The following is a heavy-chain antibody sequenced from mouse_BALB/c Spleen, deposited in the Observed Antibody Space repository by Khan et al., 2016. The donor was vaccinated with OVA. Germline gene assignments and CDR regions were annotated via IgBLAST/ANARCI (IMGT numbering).Heavy chain of an antibody. CDR3: ASYYGNPLAF. V-gene: IGHV14-3*02. J-gene: IGHJ3*01. D-gene: IGHD2-10*01. Sequence: VRLQQSGAELVKPGASVKLSCSASGFNIKDTYIHWMKQRPEQGLEWIGRIDPPNDDSNYALKFQAKATLKADTSSNTTYHHLSSLASEDHAVCCCASYYGNPLAFWGQGTLVSVSA. CDR1: GFNIKDTY. CDR2: IDPPNDDS.